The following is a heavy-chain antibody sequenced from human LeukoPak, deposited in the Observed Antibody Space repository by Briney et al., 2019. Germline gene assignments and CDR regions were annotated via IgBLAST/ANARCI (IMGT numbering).Heavy chain of an antibody. CDR1: GGSISSSSYY. Sequence: LSLTCTVSGGSISSSSYYWGWIRQPPGKGLEWVSYISSSGNTIYYADSVKGRFTISRDNAKNSLYLQMNSLRAEDTAVYYCARVAVGAPYFDYWGQGTLVTVSS. CDR3: ARVAVGAPYFDY. J-gene: IGHJ4*02. CDR2: ISSSGNTI. V-gene: IGHV3-11*04. D-gene: IGHD1-26*01.